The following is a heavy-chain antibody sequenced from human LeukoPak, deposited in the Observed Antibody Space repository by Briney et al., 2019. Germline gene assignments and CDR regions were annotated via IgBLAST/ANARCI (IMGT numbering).Heavy chain of an antibody. D-gene: IGHD3-10*01. V-gene: IGHV1-46*01. CDR3: ARTTMVRGVPFDY. J-gene: IGHJ4*02. Sequence: ASVKVFCKASGYTFTSYYIHWVRQAPGQGLQWMGIINPSGGSTSYAQKFQGRVTMTRDMSTSTVHMELSSLRSEDTAVYYCARTTMVRGVPFDYWGQGTLVTVSS. CDR1: GYTFTSYY. CDR2: INPSGGST.